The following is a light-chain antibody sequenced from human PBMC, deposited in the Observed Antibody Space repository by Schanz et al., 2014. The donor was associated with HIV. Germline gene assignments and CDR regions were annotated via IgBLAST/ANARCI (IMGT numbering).Light chain of an antibody. CDR1: QSLGGSQ. CDR3: QHYGDSRGT. CDR2: GAS. J-gene: IGKJ4*02. Sequence: EIVLTQSPGTLSLSLGERATLSCRASQSLGGSQLAWYQHKPGQAPRLLIYGASTRATGIPARFSGSGSGTEFTLTISRLEPEDFAVYYCQHYGDSRGTFGGGTEVDI. V-gene: IGKV3-20*01.